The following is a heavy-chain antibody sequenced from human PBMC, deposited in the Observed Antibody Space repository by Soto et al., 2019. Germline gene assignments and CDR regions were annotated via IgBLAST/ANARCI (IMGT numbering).Heavy chain of an antibody. CDR2: INGGNGNT. D-gene: IGHD5-18*01. J-gene: IGHJ4*01. CDR3: VRDRELDRDMVQADL. V-gene: IGHV1-3*01. CDR1: GNPFPNYA. Sequence: ASVKVSCKASGNPFPNYAIHWVRQAPGQRLEWIGWINGGNGNTYYSEHFQGRVTFTRDTSAGTFYMELNSLTSEDTAVYFCVRDRELDRDMVQADLWGQGTLVTVSS.